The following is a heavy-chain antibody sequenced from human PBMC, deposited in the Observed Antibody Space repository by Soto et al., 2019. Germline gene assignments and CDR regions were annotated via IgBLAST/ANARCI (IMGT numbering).Heavy chain of an antibody. CDR2: TYYSGYT. Sequence: PSETLSLTCTVSGDSFSSADYKWSWIRQPPGKGLEWIGYTYYSGYTYNNPSLKSRVTMSVDTSKNQFSLKLSSVTAADTAVYYCARGGDYVDFYYCGQGTMVTVSS. J-gene: IGHJ4*02. D-gene: IGHD4-17*01. CDR3: ARGGDYVDFYY. CDR1: GDSFSSADYK. V-gene: IGHV4-30-4*01.